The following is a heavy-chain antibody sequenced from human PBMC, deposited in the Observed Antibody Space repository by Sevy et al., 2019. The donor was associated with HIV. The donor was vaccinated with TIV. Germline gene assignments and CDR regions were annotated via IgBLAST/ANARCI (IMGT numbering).Heavy chain of an antibody. CDR1: GGSITSLY. CDR3: AGXNAWGRGYS. V-gene: IGHV4-59*08. Sequence: SETLSLTCTVSGGSITSLYWNWIRQPPGKGLEWIANIYYNGHINYNPSLKSRVTLSLDTSKNQFSLRLSSVTAADTAXYYCAGXNAWGRGYSWGQGTLVTVSS. CDR2: IYYNGHI. J-gene: IGHJ4*02. D-gene: IGHD1-26*01.